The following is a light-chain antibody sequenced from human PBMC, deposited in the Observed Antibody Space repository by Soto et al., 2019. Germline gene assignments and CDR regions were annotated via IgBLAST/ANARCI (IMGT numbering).Light chain of an antibody. CDR1: QSVSGNY. J-gene: IGKJ2*01. Sequence: EIVLTQSPGILSLSPGERATLSCRASQSVSGNYLAWYQQKPGQSPRLLIYGSADRATGIPDRFSDSGSGTDFTLTISRVEPEDFAVYYCQQYGSSPPYTFGQGTKVEIK. CDR3: QQYGSSPPYT. V-gene: IGKV3-20*01. CDR2: GSA.